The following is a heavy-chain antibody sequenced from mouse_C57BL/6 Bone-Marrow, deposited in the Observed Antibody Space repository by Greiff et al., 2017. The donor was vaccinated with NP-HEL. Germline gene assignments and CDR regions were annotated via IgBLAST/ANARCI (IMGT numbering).Heavy chain of an antibody. CDR1: GYTFTDYE. CDR2: IDPETGGT. D-gene: IGHD2-2*01. V-gene: IGHV1-15*01. Sequence: QVQLKESGAELVRPGASVTLSCKASGYTFTDYEMHWVKQTPVHGLEWIGAIDPETGGTAYNQKFKGKAILTADKSSSTAYMELRSLTSEDSAVYYCTTMFRGAWFAYWGQGTLVTVSA. CDR3: TTMFRGAWFAY. J-gene: IGHJ3*01.